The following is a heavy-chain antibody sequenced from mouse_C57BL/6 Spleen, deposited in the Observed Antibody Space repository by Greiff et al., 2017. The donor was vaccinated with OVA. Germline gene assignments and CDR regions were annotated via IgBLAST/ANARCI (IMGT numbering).Heavy chain of an antibody. V-gene: IGHV1-80*01. CDR2: IYPGDGDT. CDR1: GYAFSSYW. Sequence: VKLQESGAELVKPGASVKISCKASGYAFSSYWMNWVKQRPGKGLEWIGQIYPGDGDTNYNGKFKGKATLTADKSSSTAYMQLSSLTSEDSAVYFCAREGNWDEYFDVWGTGTTVTVSS. D-gene: IGHD4-1*01. CDR3: AREGNWDEYFDV. J-gene: IGHJ1*03.